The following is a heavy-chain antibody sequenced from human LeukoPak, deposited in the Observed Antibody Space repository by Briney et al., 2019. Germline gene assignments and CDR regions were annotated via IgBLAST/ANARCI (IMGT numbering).Heavy chain of an antibody. CDR2: IQQDGSEK. Sequence: PGGSLRLSCAASGFTFSDCWMSWVRQAPGKGLEWVANIQQDGSEKYYVDSVKGRFTISRDNAKKSLFLQVSSLRGEDTAVYYCARDRGFSYGIDFWGQGTLVTATS. J-gene: IGHJ4*02. D-gene: IGHD5-18*01. CDR1: GFTFSDCW. CDR3: ARDRGFSYGIDF. V-gene: IGHV3-7*04.